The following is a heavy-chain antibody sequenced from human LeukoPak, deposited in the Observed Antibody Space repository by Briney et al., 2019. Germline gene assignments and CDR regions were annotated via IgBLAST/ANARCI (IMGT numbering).Heavy chain of an antibody. Sequence: GGSLRLSCAASGFTFSSYWMSWVRQAPGKGLEWVANIKQDGSEKYYVDSVKGRFTISRDNAKNSLYLQMNSLRAEDTAVYYCARARGYCSGGSCYSDLSIYYYGMDVWGQGTTVTVSS. V-gene: IGHV3-7*01. CDR3: ARARGYCSGGSCYSDLSIYYYGMDV. J-gene: IGHJ6*02. CDR2: IKQDGSEK. CDR1: GFTFSSYW. D-gene: IGHD2-15*01.